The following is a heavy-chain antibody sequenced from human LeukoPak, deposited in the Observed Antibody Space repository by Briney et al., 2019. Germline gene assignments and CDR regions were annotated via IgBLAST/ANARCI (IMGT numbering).Heavy chain of an antibody. CDR2: IYHSGST. Sequence: SETLSLTCTVSGYSISSGYYWGWIRQPPGKGLEWIGSIYHSGSTYYNPSLKSRVTISVDTSKNQFSLKLSSVTAADTAVYYCATDQLLQGFDPWGQGTLVTVSS. V-gene: IGHV4-38-2*02. CDR1: GYSISSGYY. D-gene: IGHD2-15*01. CDR3: ATDQLLQGFDP. J-gene: IGHJ5*02.